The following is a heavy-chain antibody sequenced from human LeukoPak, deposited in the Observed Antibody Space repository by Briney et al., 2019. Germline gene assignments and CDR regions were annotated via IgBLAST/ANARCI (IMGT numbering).Heavy chain of an antibody. CDR3: ASYYYGSGSYHNDYYGMDV. CDR1: GGTFSSYA. CDR2: IIPIFGTA. Sequence: SVKVSCKASGGTFSSYAISWVRQAPGQGLEWMGGIIPIFGTANYAQKFQGRVTITADKSTSTAYMELSSLRSEDTAVYYCASYYYGSGSYHNDYYGMDVWGKGTTVTVSS. D-gene: IGHD3-10*01. V-gene: IGHV1-69*06. J-gene: IGHJ6*04.